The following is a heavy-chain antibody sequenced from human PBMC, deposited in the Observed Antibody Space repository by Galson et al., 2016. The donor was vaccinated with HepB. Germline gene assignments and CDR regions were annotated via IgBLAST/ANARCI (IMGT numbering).Heavy chain of an antibody. V-gene: IGHV3-11*01. J-gene: IGHJ4*02. CDR2: ITNSGTAT. CDR3: ARGPRYEDIWGTYRAPYFDY. CDR1: GFTFSDYY. Sequence: SLRLSCAASGFTFSDYYISWIRQTPGKGLEWVSHITNSGTATNYADSVKGRFTISRDNAKNSLYLQMNSLRAEDTAMYYCARGPRYEDIWGTYRAPYFDYWGQGTLVTVSS. D-gene: IGHD3-16*02.